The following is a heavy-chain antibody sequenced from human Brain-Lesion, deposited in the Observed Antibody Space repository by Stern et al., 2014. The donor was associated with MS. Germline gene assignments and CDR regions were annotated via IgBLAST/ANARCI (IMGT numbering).Heavy chain of an antibody. CDR1: GYIFTGYY. V-gene: IGHV1-2*02. Sequence: QVQLVESGAEVKKPGASVKVSCKTSGYIFTGYYIHWVRQAPGQGLEWMAWITPNTGGNTDAQKFQGRVTMSRDTSISTAYVELSSLTSDDTAVYYCARDQRGITIFGVVTDYYYLGMDVWGQGTTVTVSS. CDR2: ITPNTGGN. D-gene: IGHD3-3*01. J-gene: IGHJ6*02. CDR3: ARDQRGITIFGVVTDYYYLGMDV.